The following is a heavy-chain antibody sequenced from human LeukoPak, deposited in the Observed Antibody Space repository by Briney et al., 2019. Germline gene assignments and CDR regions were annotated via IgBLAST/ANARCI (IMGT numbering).Heavy chain of an antibody. CDR2: ISSSSSYI. Sequence: GGSLRLSCAASGFTFSSYSMNWVRQAPGKGLEWVSSISSSSSYIYYADSVKGRFTISRDNAKNSLYLQMNSLRAEDTAVYYCARGERYSGYDLWYYFDYWGQGTLVTVSS. D-gene: IGHD5-12*01. CDR3: ARGERYSGYDLWYYFDY. CDR1: GFTFSSYS. J-gene: IGHJ4*02. V-gene: IGHV3-21*01.